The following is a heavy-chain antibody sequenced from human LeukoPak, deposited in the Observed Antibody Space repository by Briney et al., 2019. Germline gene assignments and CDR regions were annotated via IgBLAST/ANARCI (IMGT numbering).Heavy chain of an antibody. Sequence: GGSLRLSCAASGFTFSSYGMHWVRQAPGKGLEWVAVISYDGSNKYYADSVKGRFTISRDNSKNTLYLQMNSLRAEDTAEYYCARGNYDILTGYYPIDYWGQGTLVTVSS. CDR1: GFTFSSYG. CDR2: ISYDGSNK. CDR3: ARGNYDILTGYYPIDY. D-gene: IGHD3-9*01. V-gene: IGHV3-30*03. J-gene: IGHJ4*02.